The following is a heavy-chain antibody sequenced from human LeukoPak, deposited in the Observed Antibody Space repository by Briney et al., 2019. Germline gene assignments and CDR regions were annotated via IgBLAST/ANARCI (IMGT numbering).Heavy chain of an antibody. D-gene: IGHD6-19*01. Sequence: ASVKVSCKASGYSFTAYVISWVRQAPGQGLEWMGWISTYNPNTNYAQKFQGRVTMTRNTSISTAYMELSSLRSEDTAVYYCAREGIAVAGLDYWGQGTLVTVSS. V-gene: IGHV1-18*01. CDR3: AREGIAVAGLDY. J-gene: IGHJ4*02. CDR1: GYSFTAYV. CDR2: ISTYNPNT.